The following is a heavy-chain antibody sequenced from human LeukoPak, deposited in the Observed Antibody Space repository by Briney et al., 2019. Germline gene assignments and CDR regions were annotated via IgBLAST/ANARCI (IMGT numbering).Heavy chain of an antibody. CDR2: IYYSGTT. J-gene: IGHJ4*02. CDR1: GGSITSYY. Sequence: PSETLSLTCTVSGGSITSYYWSWIRRPPGKGLEWIGYIYYSGTTNYNPSLKSRLTISVDTSKNQFSLRLSSVTAADTAVYYCAGRRDGYNEEIDYWGQGTLVTVSS. CDR3: AGRRDGYNEEIDY. D-gene: IGHD5-24*01. V-gene: IGHV4-59*01.